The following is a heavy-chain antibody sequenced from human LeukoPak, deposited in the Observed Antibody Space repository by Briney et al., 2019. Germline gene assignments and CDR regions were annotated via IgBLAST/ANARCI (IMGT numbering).Heavy chain of an antibody. CDR3: SLSGDNDAFDI. J-gene: IGHJ3*02. V-gene: IGHV3-23*01. D-gene: IGHD3-10*01. Sequence: PGGSLRLSCAASGFTFRSYAMNWVRQAPGKGLEWVSVISGSGGSTYYADSVKGRFTISRDNSKNTLYLQMNSQRAEDTAVYYCSLSGDNDAFDIRGQGTKVTVSS. CDR1: GFTFRSYA. CDR2: ISGSGGST.